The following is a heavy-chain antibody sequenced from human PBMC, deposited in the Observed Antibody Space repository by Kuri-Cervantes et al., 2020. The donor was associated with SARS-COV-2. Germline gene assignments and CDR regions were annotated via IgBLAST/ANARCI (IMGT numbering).Heavy chain of an antibody. CDR1: GFTFSSYW. CDR3: ARDYYDSSGVY. D-gene: IGHD3-22*01. Sequence: GESLKISCAASGFTFSSYWMHWVRQAPGKGLVWVSRINSDGSSTSYADSVKGRFTISRDNAKNTLYLQVNSLRAEDTAVYYCARDYYDSSGVYWGQGTLVTVSS. J-gene: IGHJ4*02. CDR2: INSDGSST. V-gene: IGHV3-74*01.